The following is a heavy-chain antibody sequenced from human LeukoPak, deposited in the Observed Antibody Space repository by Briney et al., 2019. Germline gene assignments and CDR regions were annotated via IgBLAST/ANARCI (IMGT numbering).Heavy chain of an antibody. Sequence: GGSLRLSCAASGFTFSSYGMHWVRQAPGKGLEWVAFIRYDGSNKYYADSVKGRFTISRDNSKNTLYLQMNSLRAEDTAVYYCAKVSGGEGFYDYVWGSYRSGHYYYMDVWGKGTTVTISS. V-gene: IGHV3-30*02. CDR3: AKVSGGEGFYDYVWGSYRSGHYYYMDV. D-gene: IGHD3-16*02. CDR2: IRYDGSNK. J-gene: IGHJ6*03. CDR1: GFTFSSYG.